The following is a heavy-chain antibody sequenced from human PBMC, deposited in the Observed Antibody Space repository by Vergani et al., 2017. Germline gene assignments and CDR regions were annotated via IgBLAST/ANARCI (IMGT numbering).Heavy chain of an antibody. Sequence: QVQLVESGGGLVKPGGSLRLSCAASGFSFSDHYMTWIRQAPGKGLEWVSYISNSGNTIEYADSVKGRFSISRDNAKSSLFLQMDSLRAEDTAVYYCARDHRDYNNYPGTFDSWGQGSMITDSS. CDR2: ISNSGNTI. D-gene: IGHD5-24*01. J-gene: IGHJ3*02. CDR3: ARDHRDYNNYPGTFDS. V-gene: IGHV3-11*01. CDR1: GFSFSDHY.